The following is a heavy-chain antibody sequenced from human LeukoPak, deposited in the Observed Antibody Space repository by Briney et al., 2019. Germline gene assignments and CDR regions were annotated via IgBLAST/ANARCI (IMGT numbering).Heavy chain of an antibody. CDR1: GGTFSSYA. Sequence: SVKVSCKASGGTFSSYAISWVRQAPGQGLEWMGGMIPIFGTANYAQKLQGRVTITADESTSTAYMELSSLRSEDTAVYYCASVTIFGVVIQGDAFDIWGQGTMVTVSS. V-gene: IGHV1-69*01. J-gene: IGHJ3*02. CDR2: MIPIFGTA. CDR3: ASVTIFGVVIQGDAFDI. D-gene: IGHD3-3*01.